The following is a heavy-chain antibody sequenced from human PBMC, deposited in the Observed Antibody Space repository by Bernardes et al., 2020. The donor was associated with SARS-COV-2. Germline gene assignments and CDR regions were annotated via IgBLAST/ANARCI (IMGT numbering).Heavy chain of an antibody. CDR2: INPNSGGT. V-gene: IGHV1-2*02. D-gene: IGHD3-10*01. CDR3: ARYDNWNPHTLLWFGDHAGGMDV. Sequence: ASVKVSCKASGYTFTGYYMHWVRQAPGQGLEWMGWINPNSGGTNYAQKFQGRVTMTRDTSISTAYMELSRLRSDDTAVYYCARYDNWNPHTLLWFGDHAGGMDVWGQGTTDTVSS. J-gene: IGHJ6*02. CDR1: GYTFTGYY.